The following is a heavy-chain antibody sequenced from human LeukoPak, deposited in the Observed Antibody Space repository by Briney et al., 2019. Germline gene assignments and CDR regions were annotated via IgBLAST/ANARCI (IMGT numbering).Heavy chain of an antibody. Sequence: ASVKVSCKASGYIFTNYYMHWVRQAPGQGLEWMGWINPNSGVTNYAQNFQGRVTMAGGTSISTAYLDLKRLRSDDTAIYYCARDPGANYFDFWGQGTLVTVSS. V-gene: IGHV1-2*02. CDR3: ARDPGANYFDF. J-gene: IGHJ4*02. CDR1: GYIFTNYY. D-gene: IGHD7-27*01. CDR2: INPNSGVT.